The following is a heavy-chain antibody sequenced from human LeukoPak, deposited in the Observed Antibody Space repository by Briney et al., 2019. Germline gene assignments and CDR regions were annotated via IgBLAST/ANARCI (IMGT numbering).Heavy chain of an antibody. CDR2: VYYSGST. CDR1: GGSISSGGYY. J-gene: IGHJ6*02. Sequence: PSQTLSLTCTVSGGSISSGGYYWSWIRQHPGKGLEWIGYVYYSGSTYYNPSLKSRVTISVDTSKNQFSLKLSSVTAADTAVYYCARSRMVRGVLYGMDVWGQGTTVTVSS. V-gene: IGHV4-31*03. D-gene: IGHD3-10*01. CDR3: ARSRMVRGVLYGMDV.